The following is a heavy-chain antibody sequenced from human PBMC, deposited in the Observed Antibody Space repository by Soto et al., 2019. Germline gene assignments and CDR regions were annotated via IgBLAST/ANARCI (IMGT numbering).Heavy chain of an antibody. CDR1: GFTFDDYT. Sequence: PGGSLRLSCAASGFTFDDYTMHWVRQAPGKGLEWVSLISWDGGSTYYADSVKGRFTISRDNSKNSLYLQMNSLRTEDTALYYCAKNPANAAMAPPYYYGMDVWGQGTTVTVSS. CDR2: ISWDGGST. V-gene: IGHV3-43*01. CDR3: AKNPANAAMAPPYYYGMDV. D-gene: IGHD5-18*01. J-gene: IGHJ6*02.